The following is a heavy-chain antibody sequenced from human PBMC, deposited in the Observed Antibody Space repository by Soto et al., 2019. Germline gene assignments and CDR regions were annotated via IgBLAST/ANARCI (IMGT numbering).Heavy chain of an antibody. Sequence: TLSLTCSVSGGSISNGGYYWSWIRQHPGKGLEWIGHIYYTGNTYYNPSLRSRVTISLDTSENQFSLTLSSVTAADTAVYYCARRVLDDVWGTYTDYWGQGTLVT. V-gene: IGHV4-31*03. D-gene: IGHD3-16*01. CDR1: GGSISNGGYY. J-gene: IGHJ4*02. CDR2: IYYTGNT. CDR3: ARRVLDDVWGTYTDY.